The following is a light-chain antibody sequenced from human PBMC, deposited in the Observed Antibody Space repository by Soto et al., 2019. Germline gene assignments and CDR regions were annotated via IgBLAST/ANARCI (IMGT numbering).Light chain of an antibody. CDR1: QAIITY. V-gene: IGKV1-33*01. Sequence: DIQLTQSPSSLSASVGDRVTITCHASQAIITYLNWFQQKPGKAPKLLICDASHLETGVPSRFSGSGSGTAFTFTISSLQPEDIGTYYCQQYDNLPLTFGGGTKVEV. J-gene: IGKJ4*01. CDR3: QQYDNLPLT. CDR2: DAS.